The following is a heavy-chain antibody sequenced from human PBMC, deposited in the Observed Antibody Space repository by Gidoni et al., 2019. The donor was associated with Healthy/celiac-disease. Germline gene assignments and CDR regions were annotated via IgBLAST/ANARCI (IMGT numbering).Heavy chain of an antibody. Sequence: QVTLKESGPALVKPTQTLKLTCTFSAFSLSTSGMRVSWIRQPPGKALEWLARIDWDDDKFYRTSLKTRLTISKDTSKNQVVLTMTNMDPVDTATYYCARTEGYSYDYWGQGTLVTVSS. J-gene: IGHJ4*02. CDR1: AFSLSTSGMR. CDR2: IDWDDDK. CDR3: ARTEGYSYDY. D-gene: IGHD5-18*01. V-gene: IGHV2-70*04.